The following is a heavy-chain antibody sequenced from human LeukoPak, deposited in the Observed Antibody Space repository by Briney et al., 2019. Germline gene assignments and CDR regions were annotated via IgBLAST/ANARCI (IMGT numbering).Heavy chain of an antibody. Sequence: PSETLSLTCTVSGGSISSYHWSWIRQPPGKGLEWIGYIYYSGSTNYNPSLKSRVTKSVDTSKNQFSLKLSSVTAADTAVYYCAREAYCGGDCYSGFDYWGQGTLVTVSS. D-gene: IGHD2-21*02. V-gene: IGHV4-59*01. J-gene: IGHJ4*02. CDR3: AREAYCGGDCYSGFDY. CDR2: IYYSGST. CDR1: GGSISSYH.